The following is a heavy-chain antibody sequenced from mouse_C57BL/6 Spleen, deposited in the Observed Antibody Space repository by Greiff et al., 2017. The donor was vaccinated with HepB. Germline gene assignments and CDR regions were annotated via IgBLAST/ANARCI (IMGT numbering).Heavy chain of an antibody. CDR1: GYAFSSYW. CDR3: ARGSYYGSSLDY. J-gene: IGHJ2*01. Sequence: VQLQHSGAELVKPGASVKISCKASGYAFSSYWMNWVKQRPGKGLEWIGQIYPGDGDTNYNGKFKGKATLTADKSSSTAYMQLSSLTSEDSAVYFCARGSYYGSSLDYWGQGTTLTVSS. D-gene: IGHD1-1*01. CDR2: IYPGDGDT. V-gene: IGHV1-80*01.